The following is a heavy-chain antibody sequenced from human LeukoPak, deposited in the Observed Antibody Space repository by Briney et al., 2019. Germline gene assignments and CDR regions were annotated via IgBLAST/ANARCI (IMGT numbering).Heavy chain of an antibody. V-gene: IGHV4-34*01. D-gene: IGHD2/OR15-2a*01. CDR2: INHSGST. CDR1: GGSFSGYY. J-gene: IGHJ6*02. Sequence: SETLSLTCAVYGGSFSGYYWSWIRQPPGKGLEWIGEINHSGSTNYNPSLKSRVTISVDTSKNQLSLKLSSVTAADTAVYYCASPGEYGTNYYYGMDVWGQGTAVTVSS. CDR3: ASPGEYGTNYYYGMDV.